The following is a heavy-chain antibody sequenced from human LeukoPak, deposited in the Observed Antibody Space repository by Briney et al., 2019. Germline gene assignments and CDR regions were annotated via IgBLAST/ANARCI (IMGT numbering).Heavy chain of an antibody. D-gene: IGHD6-19*01. V-gene: IGHV4-59*08. CDR1: GDPINSYY. CDR2: IYNSVRT. Sequence: NPSETLSLTCTVSGDPINSYYWNWIRQPPGKGLEWIGYIYNSVRTNYNPSLRSRVTMSVDTSKNQFSLRLTSVTAADTAVYYCARRISGWTGDFDSWGQGTLVTVSS. CDR3: ARRISGWTGDFDS. J-gene: IGHJ4*02.